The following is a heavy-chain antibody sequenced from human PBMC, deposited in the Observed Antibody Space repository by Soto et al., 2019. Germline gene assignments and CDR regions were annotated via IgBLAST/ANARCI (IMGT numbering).Heavy chain of an antibody. Sequence: HPGGSLRLSCAASGFTFSSYGMHWVRQAPGKGLEWVAVIWYDGSNKYYADSVKGRFTISRDNSKNTLYLQMNSLRAEDTAVYYCARANYYDSSGYWLDAFDIWGQGTMVTVSS. CDR1: GFTFSSYG. CDR3: ARANYYDSSGYWLDAFDI. V-gene: IGHV3-33*01. D-gene: IGHD3-22*01. CDR2: IWYDGSNK. J-gene: IGHJ3*02.